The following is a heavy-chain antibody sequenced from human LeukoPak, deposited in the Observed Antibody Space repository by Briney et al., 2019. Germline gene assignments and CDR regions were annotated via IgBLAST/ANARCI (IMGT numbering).Heavy chain of an antibody. CDR1: GFMFRNYG. J-gene: IGHJ4*02. V-gene: IGHV3-33*01. D-gene: IGHD2-15*01. CDR2: IWYDASNK. Sequence: PGMSLRLSCAASGFMFRNYGMHWVRQAPGKGLEWVAIIWYDASNKYYADSVKGRFTISRDNSKNTLFLQMNSLRAEDTAVYYCASGRGSGGSHTSYFDYWRQGTLVTVSS. CDR3: ASGRGSGGSHTSYFDY.